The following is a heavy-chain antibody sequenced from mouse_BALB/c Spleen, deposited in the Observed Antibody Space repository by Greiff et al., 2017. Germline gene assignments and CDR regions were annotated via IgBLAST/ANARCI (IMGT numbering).Heavy chain of an antibody. V-gene: IGHV14-3*02. CDR2: IDPANGNT. CDR3: ARCNYYFDY. J-gene: IGHJ2*01. CDR1: GFNIKDTY. Sequence: EVMLVESGAELVKPGASVKLSCTASGFNIKDTYMHWVKQRPEQGLEWIGRIDPANGNTKYDPKFQGKATITADTSSNTAYLQLSSLTSEDTAVYYCARCNYYFDYWGQGTTLTVSS. D-gene: IGHD2-1*01.